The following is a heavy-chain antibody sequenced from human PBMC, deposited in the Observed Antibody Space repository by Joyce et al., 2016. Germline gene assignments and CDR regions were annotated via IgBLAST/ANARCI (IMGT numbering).Heavy chain of an antibody. D-gene: IGHD2-2*01. V-gene: IGHV3-53*02. CDR2: IYSGGTT. Sequence: EVQLVETGGGLIQPGGSLRLSCAASGFVGINNYMTWVRQAPGKVLEWISVIYSGGTTYYADSVKGRFTISRDDSKNTVYLQMNNLRAEDTAVYYCARGRSTSCYDYWGQGTLIIVSS. J-gene: IGHJ4*02. CDR3: ARGRSTSCYDY. CDR1: GFVGINNY.